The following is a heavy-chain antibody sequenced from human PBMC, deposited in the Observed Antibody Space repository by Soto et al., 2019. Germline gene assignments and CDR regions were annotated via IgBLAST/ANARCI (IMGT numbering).Heavy chain of an antibody. V-gene: IGHV1-69*13. CDR1: GGTLSSYV. J-gene: IGHJ4*02. Sequence: SVKVSCKASGGTLSSYVISWVRQAPGQGLEWMGGIIPIFGTTTYGEKFQGRVTITADESTSTTYMELSSLKSEDTAVYYCARDTRKDCSGETCYYSWGQGTLVTVYS. CDR3: ARDTRKDCSGETCYYS. D-gene: IGHD2-15*01. CDR2: IIPIFGTT.